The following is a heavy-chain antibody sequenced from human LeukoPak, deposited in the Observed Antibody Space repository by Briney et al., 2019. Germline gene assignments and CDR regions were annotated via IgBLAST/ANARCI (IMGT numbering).Heavy chain of an antibody. CDR2: IHYSGNT. D-gene: IGHD3-22*01. CDR1: GGSIIGYY. CDR3: ARRDSSGYYNV. J-gene: IGHJ4*02. V-gene: IGHV4-59*01. Sequence: SETLSLTCTVSGGSIIGYYWCWIRKPPGMDLEWIAYIHYSGNTASNPSLKSRVTISVDTSKNQVSLRVTSVTAADTAVYYCARRDSSGYYNVWGQGTLVTVSS.